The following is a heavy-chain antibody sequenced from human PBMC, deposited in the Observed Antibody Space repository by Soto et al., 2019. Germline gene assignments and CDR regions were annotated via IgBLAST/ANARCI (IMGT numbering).Heavy chain of an antibody. V-gene: IGHV3-21*01. CDR3: ARDRLLWFGELKSMDV. Sequence: PGGSLRLSCAASGFTFSSYSMNWVRQAPGKGLEWVSSISSSSSYIYYADSVKGRFTISRDNAKNSLYLQMNSLRAEDTAVYYCARDRLLWFGELKSMDVWGQGTTVTVSS. D-gene: IGHD3-10*01. CDR2: ISSSSSYI. CDR1: GFTFSSYS. J-gene: IGHJ6*02.